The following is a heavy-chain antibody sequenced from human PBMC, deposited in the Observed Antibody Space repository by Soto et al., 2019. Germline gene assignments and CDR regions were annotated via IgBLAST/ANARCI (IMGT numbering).Heavy chain of an antibody. CDR3: ASVVLLDIDLRSWFDS. J-gene: IGHJ5*01. CDR2: IYYSGST. V-gene: IGHV4-39*01. D-gene: IGHD3-16*01. CDR1: GGSISSSSYY. Sequence: SETLSLTCTVSGGSISSSSYYWGWIRQPPGKGLEWIGSIYYSGSTYYNPSLKSRVTISVDTSKNQFSLKLSSVTAADTAVYYCASVVLLDIDLRSWFDSPGQG.